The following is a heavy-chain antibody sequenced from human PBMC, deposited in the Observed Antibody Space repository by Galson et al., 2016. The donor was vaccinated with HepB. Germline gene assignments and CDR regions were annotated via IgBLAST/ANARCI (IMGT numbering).Heavy chain of an antibody. Sequence: SETLSLTCSVSGDSITSTNYYWGWIRQPPGKGLEWIGRVHYSGGTYYNPSLKSRLTISVDTSKNQFSLKLRSVTAADTAVYYCATDKFSSSWPSNYYYYSDVDVWGQGTTVTVSS. CDR2: VHYSGGT. CDR1: GDSITSTNYY. D-gene: IGHD2-2*01. CDR3: ATDKFSSSWPSNYYYYSDVDV. J-gene: IGHJ6*02. V-gene: IGHV4-39*07.